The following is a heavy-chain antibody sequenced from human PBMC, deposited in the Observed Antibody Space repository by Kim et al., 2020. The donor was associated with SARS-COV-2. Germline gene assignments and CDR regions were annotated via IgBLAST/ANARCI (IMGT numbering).Heavy chain of an antibody. V-gene: IGHV3-9*01. Sequence: GGSLRLSCAASGFTFDDYAMHWVRQAPGKGLEWVSGIGWNSGSIGYADSVKGRFTISRDNAKNSLYLQMNSLRAEDTALYYCAKDIGSGDYGSGSYLIPYYYYYYGMDVWGQGTTVTVSS. J-gene: IGHJ6*02. CDR1: GFTFDDYA. D-gene: IGHD3-10*01. CDR2: IGWNSGSI. CDR3: AKDIGSGDYGSGSYLIPYYYYYYGMDV.